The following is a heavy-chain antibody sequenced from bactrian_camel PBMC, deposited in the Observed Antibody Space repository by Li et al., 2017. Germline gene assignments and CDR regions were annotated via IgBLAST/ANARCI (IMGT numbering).Heavy chain of an antibody. V-gene: IGHV3S54*01. D-gene: IGHD4*01. CDR2: IHTGAGVT. Sequence: VQLVESGGGSVQAGGSLRLSCVVSGAAANEGWFRQAPGTEREGIAAIHTGAGVTYVADSVKGRFAISQDNAKNALYLQMNSLKPEDTAQYYCAAREWGDVDYARWVGYNYWGQGTQVTVS. CDR3: AAREWGDVDYARWVGYNY. CDR1: GAAANE. J-gene: IGHJ4*01.